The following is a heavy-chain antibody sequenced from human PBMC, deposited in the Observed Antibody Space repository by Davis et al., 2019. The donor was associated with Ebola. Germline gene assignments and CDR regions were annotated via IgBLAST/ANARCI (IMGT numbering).Heavy chain of an antibody. CDR1: GFKVSSYS. J-gene: IGHJ4*02. V-gene: IGHV3-74*01. CDR2: IKSDGSSA. Sequence: GESLKISCVVSGFKVSSYSMNWVRQAPGKGLVWVSQIKSDGSSATYADSVKGRFTISRDNAKNTLYLQMNSLRAEDTAVYYCGSPVVAWGQGTLVTVSS. CDR3: GSPVVA. D-gene: IGHD2-15*01.